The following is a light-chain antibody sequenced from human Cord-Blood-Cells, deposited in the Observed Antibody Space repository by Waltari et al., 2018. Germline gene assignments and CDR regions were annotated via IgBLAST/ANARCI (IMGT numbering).Light chain of an antibody. Sequence: DIQMTQSPSSLSASVGDRVTITCRESQSISSYLNWYQQKPGKAPTLLIYAASSFQSGVRSRFSGNGSGTDFTLTISSLQPEDFATYYCQQSYSTPRTFGQGTKLEIE. CDR2: AAS. CDR1: QSISSY. J-gene: IGKJ2*01. CDR3: QQSYSTPRT. V-gene: IGKV1-39*01.